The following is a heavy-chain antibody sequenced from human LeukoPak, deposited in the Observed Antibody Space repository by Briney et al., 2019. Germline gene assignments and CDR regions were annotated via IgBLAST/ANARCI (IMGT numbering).Heavy chain of an antibody. V-gene: IGHV1-46*01. Sequence: ASVKVSCKASGYSFTSNYIHWVRQAPGQGLEWMGMIYPSDGSTRYAQKFQGRVTVTRDTSTSTVHMELSGLRSEDTAVYYCARDQEAFDYWGQGTLVTVSS. CDR1: GYSFTSNY. CDR2: IYPSDGST. J-gene: IGHJ4*02. CDR3: ARDQEAFDY.